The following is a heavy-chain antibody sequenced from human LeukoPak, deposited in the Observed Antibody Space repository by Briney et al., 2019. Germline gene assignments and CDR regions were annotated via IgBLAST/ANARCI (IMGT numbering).Heavy chain of an antibody. D-gene: IGHD2-8*01. V-gene: IGHV3-53*05. CDR2: IYSGGTT. J-gene: IGHJ4*02. Sequence: GGSLRLSCAASGFTVSSNYMNWVRQAPGKGLEWVSVIYSGGTTYYADSVKGRFTISRDNSKSTLYLQMNSLRDDDSAAYFCARVYLERLTAGYFDHWGQGTQVTVSP. CDR1: GFTVSSNY. CDR3: ARVYLERLTAGYFDH.